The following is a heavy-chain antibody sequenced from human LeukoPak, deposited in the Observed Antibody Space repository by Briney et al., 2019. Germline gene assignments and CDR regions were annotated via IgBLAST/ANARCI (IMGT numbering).Heavy chain of an antibody. D-gene: IGHD2-21*02. CDR3: ARVPGVVTGSYYFDS. J-gene: IGHJ4*02. CDR2: TFYSGST. CDR1: GGSINSYY. V-gene: IGHV4-59*01. Sequence: PSETLSLTCNVSGGSINSYYWSWIQQPPGKRLEWIGYTFYSGSTDYNPSLKSRVTMSLDTPKNRFSLKLTSVTATDTAVYYCARVPGVVTGSYYFDSWGQGTLVTVSS.